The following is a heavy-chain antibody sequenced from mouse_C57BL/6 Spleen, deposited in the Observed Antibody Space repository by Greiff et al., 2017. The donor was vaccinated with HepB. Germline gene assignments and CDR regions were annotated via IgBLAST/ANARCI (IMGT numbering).Heavy chain of an antibody. V-gene: IGHV1-69*01. CDR3: ASGRNYFDY. D-gene: IGHD4-1*01. J-gene: IGHJ2*01. Sequence: VQLQQPGAELVMPGASVKLSCKASGYTFTSYWMHWVKQRPGQGLEWIGEIDPSDSYTNYNQKFKGKSTLTVDKSSSTAYMQLSSLTSEDSAVYYCASGRNYFDYWGQGTTLTVSS. CDR2: IDPSDSYT. CDR1: GYTFTSYW.